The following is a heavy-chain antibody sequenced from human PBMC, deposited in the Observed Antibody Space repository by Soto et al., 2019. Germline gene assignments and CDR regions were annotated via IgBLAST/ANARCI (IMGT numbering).Heavy chain of an antibody. CDR2: IDPSDSYT. D-gene: IGHD3-22*01. V-gene: IGHV5-10-1*01. CDR1: GYSFTSYW. J-gene: IGHJ3*02. CDR3: AITTGIDDSSGYYYVPYAFDI. Sequence: GESLKISCKGSGYSFTSYWISWVRQMHGKGLEWMGRIDPSDSYTNYSPSFQGHVTISADKSISTAYLQWSSLKASDTAMYYCAITTGIDDSSGYYYVPYAFDIWGQGTMVTVSS.